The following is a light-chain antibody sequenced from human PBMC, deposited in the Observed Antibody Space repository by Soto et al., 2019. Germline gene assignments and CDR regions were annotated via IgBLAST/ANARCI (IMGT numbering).Light chain of an antibody. CDR3: EVWDDSLNGRV. J-gene: IGLJ3*02. Sequence: QSVLTQPPSASGTPGQRVTISCSGSYSNIGTNDVNWYQQLPGSAPKLPVYRNKQRPSGVPDRFSGSRSGNSASLAIRGLQSEDEADYYCEVWDDSLNGRVFGGGTKVTVL. V-gene: IGLV1-44*01. CDR1: YSNIGTND. CDR2: RNK.